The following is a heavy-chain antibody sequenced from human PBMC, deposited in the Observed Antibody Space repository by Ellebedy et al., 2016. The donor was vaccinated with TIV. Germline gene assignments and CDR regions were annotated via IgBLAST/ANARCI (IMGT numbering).Heavy chain of an antibody. CDR2: LYYTGST. CDR3: AGGCYSHYAMDV. J-gene: IGHJ6*02. V-gene: IGHV4-61*01. D-gene: IGHD4-23*01. CDR1: GDSVSSGSCY. Sequence: SETLSLTCTVSGDSVSSGSCYWSWIRQPPGKGLEWIGYLYYTGSTNYNPSLKSRVTISEDTSKNQFSLKLTSVAAADTAVYYCAGGCYSHYAMDVWGQGTTVTVSS.